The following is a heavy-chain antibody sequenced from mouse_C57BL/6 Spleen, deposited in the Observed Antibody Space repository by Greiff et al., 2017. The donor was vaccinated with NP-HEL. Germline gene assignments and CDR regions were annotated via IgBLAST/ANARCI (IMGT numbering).Heavy chain of an antibody. Sequence: VQLQQPGAELVMPGASVKLSCKASGYTFTSYWMHWVKQRPGQGLEWIGEIDPSDSYTNYNQKFKGKSTLTVDKSSSTAYMQLSSLTSEDSAVYYCARRGLRPYAMDYWGQGTSVTVSS. D-gene: IGHD1-2*01. CDR2: IDPSDSYT. CDR3: ARRGLRPYAMDY. V-gene: IGHV1-69*01. J-gene: IGHJ4*01. CDR1: GYTFTSYW.